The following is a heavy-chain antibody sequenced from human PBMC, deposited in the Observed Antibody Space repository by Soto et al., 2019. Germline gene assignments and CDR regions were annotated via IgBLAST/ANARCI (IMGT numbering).Heavy chain of an antibody. CDR2: IRSKANSYAT. Sequence: QTGGSLRLSCAASGFTFSGSAMHWVRQASGKGLEWVGRIRSKANSYATAYAASVKGRFTISRDDSKNTAYLQMNSLKTEDTAVYYCTTDYDFWSGYWSHYYGMDVWGQGTTVTVSS. D-gene: IGHD3-3*01. CDR1: GFTFSGSA. J-gene: IGHJ6*02. V-gene: IGHV3-73*01. CDR3: TTDYDFWSGYWSHYYGMDV.